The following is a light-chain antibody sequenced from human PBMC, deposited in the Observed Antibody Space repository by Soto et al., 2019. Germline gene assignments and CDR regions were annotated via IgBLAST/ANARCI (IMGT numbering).Light chain of an antibody. V-gene: IGKV3-15*01. J-gene: IGKJ1*01. CDR1: QSVGRS. CDR2: GAS. CDR3: QHYGNSPRT. Sequence: IMMTQSPATLSVSPGERATLSCRASQSVGRSLAWYQQKPGQAPRLLIYGASTRATGIPARFSGSGSGTEFTLTISSLQSEDFAVYYCQHYGNSPRTFGQRTKVDI.